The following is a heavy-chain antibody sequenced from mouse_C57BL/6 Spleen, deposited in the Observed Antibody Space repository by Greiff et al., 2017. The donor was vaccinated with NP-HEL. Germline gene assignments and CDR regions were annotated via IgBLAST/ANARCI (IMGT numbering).Heavy chain of an antibody. CDR3: ARRNYEGYFDV. J-gene: IGHJ1*03. CDR2: IWSGGST. V-gene: IGHV2-2*01. CDR1: GFSLTSYG. D-gene: IGHD2-4*01. Sequence: QVQLQQSGPGLVQPSQCLSITCTVSGFSLTSYGVHWVRQSPGKGLEWLGVIWSGGSTDYNVAFISRLSISKDNSKSQVFFKMNSLQADDTAIYYCARRNYEGYFDVWGTGTTVTVSS.